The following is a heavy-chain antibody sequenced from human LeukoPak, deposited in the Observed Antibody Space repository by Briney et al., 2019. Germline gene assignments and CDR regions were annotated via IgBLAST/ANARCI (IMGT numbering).Heavy chain of an antibody. V-gene: IGHV4-31*03. Sequence: PSQTLSLTCTVSGGSISSGGYYWSWIRQHPGKGLEWIGYIYYSGSTYYNPSLKSRVTISVDTSKNQFSLKLSSVTAADTAVYYCARMDYGGNWWSYWGQGTLVTVSS. J-gene: IGHJ4*02. CDR1: GGSISSGGYY. D-gene: IGHD4-23*01. CDR2: IYYSGST. CDR3: ARMDYGGNWWSY.